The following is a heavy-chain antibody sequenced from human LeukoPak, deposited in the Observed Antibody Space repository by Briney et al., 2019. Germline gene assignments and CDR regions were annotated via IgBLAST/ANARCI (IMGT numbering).Heavy chain of an antibody. CDR3: TGEYYYDSSGYQPLDY. CDR1: GFTVSSNY. J-gene: IGHJ4*02. CDR2: IYSGGST. V-gene: IGHV3-66*02. D-gene: IGHD3-22*01. Sequence: GRSLRLSCAASGFTVSSNYMSWVRQAPGKGLEWVSVIYSGGSTYYADSVKGRFTISRDNSKNTLYLQMNSLRAEDTAVYYCTGEYYYDSSGYQPLDYWGQGTLVTVSS.